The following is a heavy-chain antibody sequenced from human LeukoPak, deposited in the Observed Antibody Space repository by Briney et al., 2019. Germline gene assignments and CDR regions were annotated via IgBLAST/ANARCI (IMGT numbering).Heavy chain of an antibody. J-gene: IGHJ6*03. CDR1: GYSISSGYY. Sequence: SETLSLTCTVSGYSISSGYYWGWIRQPPGKGLEWIGSIYHSGSTYYNPYLTSRVTISVDTSKNQFSLKLSSVTAADTAVYYCARHKDYYYSYMDVWGKGTTVTISS. V-gene: IGHV4-38-2*02. CDR3: ARHKDYYYSYMDV. CDR2: IYHSGST.